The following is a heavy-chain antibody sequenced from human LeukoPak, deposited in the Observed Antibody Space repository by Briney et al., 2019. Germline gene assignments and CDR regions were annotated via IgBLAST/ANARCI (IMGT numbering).Heavy chain of an antibody. CDR1: GGSFSGYY. Sequence: SETLSLTCAVYGGSFSGYYWSWIRQPPGKGLEWIGEINHSGSTNYNPSLKSRVTISVDTFKNQFSLKLSSVTAADTAVYYCARAAAAHFDYWGQGTLVTVSS. V-gene: IGHV4-34*01. J-gene: IGHJ4*02. CDR3: ARAAAAHFDY. CDR2: INHSGST. D-gene: IGHD2-2*01.